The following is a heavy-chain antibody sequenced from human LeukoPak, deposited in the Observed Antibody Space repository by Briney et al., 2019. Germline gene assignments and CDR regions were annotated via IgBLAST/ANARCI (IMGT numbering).Heavy chain of an antibody. J-gene: IGHJ4*02. CDR3: ASHGTLYYYDSSGYYADY. CDR1: GYSFTSYW. CDR2: IYPGDSDT. D-gene: IGHD3-22*01. Sequence: GEALQISFKGSGYSFTSYWIGWGRPGPGKGVGGRGIIYPGDSDTRYSPSFQGQVTISADQSISPPYLQWSSLKASDTAMYYCASHGTLYYYDSSGYYADYWGQGTLVTVSS. V-gene: IGHV5-51*01.